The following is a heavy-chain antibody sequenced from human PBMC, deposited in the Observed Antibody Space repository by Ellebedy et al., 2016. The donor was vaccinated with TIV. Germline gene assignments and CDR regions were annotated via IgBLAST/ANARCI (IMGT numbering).Heavy chain of an antibody. V-gene: IGHV3-66*01. CDR3: ARGIRTGDGDY. Sequence: GESLKISXAASGFTVSSNYMSWVRQAPGKGLEWVSVIYSGGSTYYADSVKGRFTISRDNSKNTLYLQMNSLRAEDTAVYYCARGIRTGDGDYWGQGTLVTVSS. J-gene: IGHJ4*02. CDR2: IYSGGST. CDR1: GFTVSSNY. D-gene: IGHD7-27*01.